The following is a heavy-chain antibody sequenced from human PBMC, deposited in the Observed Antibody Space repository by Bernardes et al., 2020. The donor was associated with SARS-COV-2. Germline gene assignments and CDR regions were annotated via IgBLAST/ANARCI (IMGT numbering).Heavy chain of an antibody. CDR2: IYPGDSDT. Sequence: GESLKISCKGSDYTFTNYWIGWVRQMPGQGLEWMGIIYPGDSDTRYSPSFQGRVTISADKSINTAYVQWSSLKASDTAMYYCARRRYGDFGVDVWGQGTTVTVSS. CDR3: ARRRYGDFGVDV. V-gene: IGHV5-51*01. D-gene: IGHD4-17*01. J-gene: IGHJ6*02. CDR1: DYTFTNYW.